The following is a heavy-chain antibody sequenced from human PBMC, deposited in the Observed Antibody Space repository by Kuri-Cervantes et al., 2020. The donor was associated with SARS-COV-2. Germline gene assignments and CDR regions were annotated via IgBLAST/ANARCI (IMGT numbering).Heavy chain of an antibody. Sequence: ISCKASGYTFTGYYMHWVRQAPGQGLEWMGWINPNSGGTNYAQKFQGRVTMTRDTSISTAYMELSRLRSDDTAVYYCAREAPYSSSWWDYRGQGTLVTVSS. CDR2: INPNSGGT. J-gene: IGHJ4*02. CDR3: AREAPYSSSWWDY. D-gene: IGHD6-13*01. CDR1: GYTFTGYY. V-gene: IGHV1-2*02.